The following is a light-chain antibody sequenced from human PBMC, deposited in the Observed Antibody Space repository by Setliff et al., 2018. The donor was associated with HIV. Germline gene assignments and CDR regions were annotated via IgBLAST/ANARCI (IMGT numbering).Light chain of an antibody. CDR3: NSSTTSGTRV. CDR1: SSDVGGYNY. V-gene: IGLV2-14*01. Sequence: QSVLTQPASVSGSPGQSIIISCTGTSSDVGGYNYVSWYQQHPGKAPKLIIYEVTNRPSGVSDRFSGPKSVNTASLTISGLQTEDEADYYCNSSTTSGTRVFGTGTKVTVL. J-gene: IGLJ1*01. CDR2: EVT.